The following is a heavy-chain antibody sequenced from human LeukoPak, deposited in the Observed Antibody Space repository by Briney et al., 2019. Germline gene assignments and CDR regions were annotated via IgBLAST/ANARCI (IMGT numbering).Heavy chain of an antibody. Sequence: GXXLRLSCAASGFTFSSYSMNWVRQAPGQGLEWVSSIGGSGSYIYYADSVRGRFTISRDNAKNSLYLQMNSLRAEDTAVYYCASSIAVIPGGTYYYMDVWGRGTTVTVSS. J-gene: IGHJ6*03. V-gene: IGHV3-21*01. CDR3: ASSIAVIPGGTYYYMDV. CDR2: IGGSGSYI. CDR1: GFTFSSYS. D-gene: IGHD2-2*01.